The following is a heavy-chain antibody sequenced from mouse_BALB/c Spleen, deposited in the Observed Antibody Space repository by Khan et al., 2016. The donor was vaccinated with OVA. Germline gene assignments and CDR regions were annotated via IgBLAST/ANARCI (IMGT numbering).Heavy chain of an antibody. V-gene: IGHV1S81*02. CDR1: GYTFTSYW. CDR2: TNPTNGRT. CDR3: ARIKKIVATYFDY. J-gene: IGHJ2*01. D-gene: IGHD1-1*01. Sequence: GQLQQSGAELVKAGASVKMSCKASGYTFTSYWMHWVKQRLGQGLEWFAETNPTNGRTYYNEKFKSKATLTVDKSSSTAYMLLSGPTFEDSAVYYCARIKKIVATYFDYWGQGTTLTVSS.